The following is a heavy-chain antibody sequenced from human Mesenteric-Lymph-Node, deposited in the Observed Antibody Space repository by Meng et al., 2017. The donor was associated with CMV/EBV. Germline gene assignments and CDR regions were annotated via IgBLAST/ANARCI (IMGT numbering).Heavy chain of an antibody. CDR2: ITGDGRST. D-gene: IGHD3-16*01. CDR3: ATGYINAYEY. V-gene: IGHV3-74*01. Sequence: GESLKISCAASGFTFSSLWMHWVRQAPGEGLVWVSRITGDGRSTIYGDSVKGRFTTSRDNAKNTLHLEMNSLRTEDTAVYYCATGYINAYEYWGQGILVTVSS. J-gene: IGHJ4*02. CDR1: GFTFSSLW.